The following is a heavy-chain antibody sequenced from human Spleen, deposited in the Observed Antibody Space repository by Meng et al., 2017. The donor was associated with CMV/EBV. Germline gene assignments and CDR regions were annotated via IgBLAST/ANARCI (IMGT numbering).Heavy chain of an antibody. Sequence: GSLRLSCAASKFVFSNYTMNWVRQAPGKGLEWVSSMTSDGRYIYYADSLKGRFTISRDSAKNSLYLQMSSLRAEDTAMYYCARALSYYYDNTGFYSDDAFDIWGPGTMVTVSS. CDR1: KFVFSNYT. J-gene: IGHJ3*02. CDR3: ARALSYYYDNTGFYSDDAFDI. CDR2: MTSDGRYI. D-gene: IGHD3-22*01. V-gene: IGHV3-21*01.